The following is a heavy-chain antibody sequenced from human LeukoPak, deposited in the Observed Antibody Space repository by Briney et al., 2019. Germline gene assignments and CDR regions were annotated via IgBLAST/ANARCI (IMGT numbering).Heavy chain of an antibody. CDR3: TRDPVEWELLLDY. D-gene: IGHD1-26*01. Sequence: PGGSLRPSCAASGFTFSNYWMGWVRQAPGKRPEWVANMNIDGSEKYYADSVKGRFSISRDNARNSVYLQMASLRVEDTAVYYCTRDPVEWELLLDYWGQGTLVTVSS. CDR1: GFTFSNYW. V-gene: IGHV3-7*01. CDR2: MNIDGSEK. J-gene: IGHJ4*02.